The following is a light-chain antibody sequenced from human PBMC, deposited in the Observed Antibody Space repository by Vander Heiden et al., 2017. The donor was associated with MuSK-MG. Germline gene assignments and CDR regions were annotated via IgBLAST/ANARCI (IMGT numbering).Light chain of an antibody. V-gene: IGLV3-1*01. CDR1: KLGDKY. CDR3: QAWDSSTVV. CDR2: QDS. Sequence: SYELTQPPSVSVSPGQTASITCSGDKLGDKYACWYQQKPGQSPGLVIYQDSKRPAGSPERFSGSNAGNTATLTISGTQAMDEADYYCQAWDSSTVVFGGGTKRTVL. J-gene: IGLJ2*01.